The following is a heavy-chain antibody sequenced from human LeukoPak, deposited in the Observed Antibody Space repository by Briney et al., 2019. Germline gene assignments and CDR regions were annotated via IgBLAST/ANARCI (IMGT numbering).Heavy chain of an antibody. D-gene: IGHD3-10*01. Sequence: CADSVKGRFTISRDNSKNTLYLQMKSLRAEDTALYYCARANSRSTMVRGVIIRGWFDPWGQGTLVTVSS. CDR3: ARANSRSTMVRGVIIRGWFDP. J-gene: IGHJ5*02. V-gene: IGHV3-23*01.